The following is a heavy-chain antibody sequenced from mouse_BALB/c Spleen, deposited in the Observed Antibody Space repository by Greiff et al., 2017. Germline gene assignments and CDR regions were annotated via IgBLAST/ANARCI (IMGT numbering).Heavy chain of an antibody. V-gene: IGHV3-6*02. CDR3: ARDQDYGSSYFDY. D-gene: IGHD1-1*01. CDR1: GYSITSGYY. J-gene: IGHJ2*01. CDR2: ISYDGSN. Sequence: EVHLVESGPGLVKPSQSLSLTCSVTGYSITSGYYWNWIRQFPGNKLEWMGYISYDGSNNYNPSLKNRISITRDTSKNQFFLKLNSVTTEDTATYYCARDQDYGSSYFDYWGQGTTLTVSS.